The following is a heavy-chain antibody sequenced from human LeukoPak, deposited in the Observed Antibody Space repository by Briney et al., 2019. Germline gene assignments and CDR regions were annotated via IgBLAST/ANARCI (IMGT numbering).Heavy chain of an antibody. V-gene: IGHV3-33*01. Sequence: GGSLRLSCAASGFTFSSYGMHWVRQAPGKGLEWVAVICYDGSNKYYADSVKGRFTISRDISNNSLYLQMNSLRAEDTAVYHCARDGYTSGSHDYWGQGTLVTVSS. J-gene: IGHJ4*02. CDR2: ICYDGSNK. D-gene: IGHD3-10*01. CDR3: ARDGYTSGSHDY. CDR1: GFTFSSYG.